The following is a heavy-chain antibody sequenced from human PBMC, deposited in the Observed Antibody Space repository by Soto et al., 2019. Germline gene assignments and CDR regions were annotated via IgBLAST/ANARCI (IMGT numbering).Heavy chain of an antibody. Sequence: PSETLSLTCTVSGGSISSSSYYWGWIRQPPGKGLEWIGSIYYSGSTYYNPSLKSRVTISVDTSKNQFSLKLSSVTAADTAVYYCARTGRSSRNSWFDPWGQGTLVTVSS. V-gene: IGHV4-39*01. J-gene: IGHJ5*02. CDR1: GGSISSSSYY. CDR3: ARTGRSSRNSWFDP. CDR2: IYYSGST.